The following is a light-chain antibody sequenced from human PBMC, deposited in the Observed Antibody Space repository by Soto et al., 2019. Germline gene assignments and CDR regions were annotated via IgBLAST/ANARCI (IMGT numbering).Light chain of an antibody. CDR1: SSDVGSYNL. Sequence: QSALTQPASVSGSPGQSITISCTGTSSDVGSYNLVSWYQQHPGKAPKVMIYEVSKRPSGVSNRFSGSKSGNTASLTISGLQADDEADYYCCSYAGISTWVFGGGTKLTVL. V-gene: IGLV2-23*02. CDR3: CSYAGISTWV. CDR2: EVS. J-gene: IGLJ3*02.